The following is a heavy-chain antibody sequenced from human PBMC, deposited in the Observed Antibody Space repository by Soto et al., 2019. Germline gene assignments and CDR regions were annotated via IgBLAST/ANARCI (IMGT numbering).Heavy chain of an antibody. CDR3: ARRGSGYYDSSGYRSGAAFDI. V-gene: IGHV4-39*01. CDR2: IYYSGST. Sequence: NPSETLSLTCTVSGGSISSSSYYWGWIRQPPGKGLEWIGSIYYSGSTYYNPSLKSRVTTSVDTSKNQFSLKLSSVTAADTAVYYCARRGSGYYDSSGYRSGAAFDIWGQGTMVTVSS. CDR1: GGSISSSSYY. J-gene: IGHJ3*02. D-gene: IGHD3-22*01.